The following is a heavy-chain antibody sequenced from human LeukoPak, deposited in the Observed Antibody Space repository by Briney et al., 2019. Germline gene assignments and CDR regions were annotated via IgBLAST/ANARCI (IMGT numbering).Heavy chain of an antibody. D-gene: IGHD6-6*01. CDR3: ARERAIASLRPYYFDY. Sequence: GGSLRLSCAASGFTFSDYYMSWIRQAPGKGLEWISYISSSGSTIYYADSVKGRFTIPRDNARNSLYLQMNSLRAEDTAVYYCARERAIASLRPYYFDYWGQGTLVTVSP. CDR1: GFTFSDYY. CDR2: ISSSGSTI. J-gene: IGHJ4*02. V-gene: IGHV3-11*01.